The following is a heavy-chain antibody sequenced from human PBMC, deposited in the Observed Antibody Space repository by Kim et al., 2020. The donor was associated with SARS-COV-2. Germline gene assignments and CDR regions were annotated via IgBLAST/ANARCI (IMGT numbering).Heavy chain of an antibody. CDR3: ARDGTTVTTWVSHWFDP. CDR1: GGTFSSYV. CDR2: IIPIFGTA. D-gene: IGHD4-17*01. J-gene: IGHJ5*02. Sequence: SVKVSCKASGGTFSSYVISWVRQAPGQGLEWMGGIIPIFGTANYAQKFQGRVTITADESTSTAYMELSSLRSEDTAVYYCARDGTTVTTWVSHWFDPWGQGTLVTVSS. V-gene: IGHV1-69*13.